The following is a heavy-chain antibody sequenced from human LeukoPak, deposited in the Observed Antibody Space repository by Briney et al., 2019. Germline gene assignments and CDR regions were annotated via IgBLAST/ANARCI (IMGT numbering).Heavy chain of an antibody. V-gene: IGHV3-23*01. CDR1: GFPFIASW. D-gene: IGHD1-14*01. CDR3: AKDQFTTWYYFDS. Sequence: PGGSLRLSCGAPGFPFIASWMSWVRRAPGKGLEWVSSLSGSGASTYYADSVKGRFIISGDNSKNTLYLQMNSLRAEDTADYYCAKDQFTTWYYFDSWGQGTLVTVSS. J-gene: IGHJ4*02. CDR2: LSGSGAST.